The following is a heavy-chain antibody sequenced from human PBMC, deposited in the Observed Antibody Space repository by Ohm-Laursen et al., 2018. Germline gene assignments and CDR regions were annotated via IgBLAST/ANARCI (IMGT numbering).Heavy chain of an antibody. V-gene: IGHV4-4*07. J-gene: IGHJ4*02. CDR1: GDSISSYY. CDR3: ASYGDGAFVY. Sequence: GTLSLTCPVSGDSISSYYWSWIRQPAGKGLEWVGHIYTSGGTNYNPSLKSRVTMSVDTSKNQFSLKLTSVTAADTAVYYCASYGDGAFVYWGQGALVTVSS. CDR2: IYTSGGT. D-gene: IGHD3-10*01.